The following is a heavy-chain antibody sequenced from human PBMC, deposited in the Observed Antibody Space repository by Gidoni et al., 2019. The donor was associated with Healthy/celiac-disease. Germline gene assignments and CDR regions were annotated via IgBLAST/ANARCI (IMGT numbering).Heavy chain of an antibody. Sequence: EVQLVASGGGLVQPGGSLRLSCAASGFTFSSYEMNWVRQAPGKGLEWVSYISSSGSTIYYADSVKGRFTISRDNAKNSLYLQMNSLRAEDTAVYYCARVPTPPGWELPYYWYFDLWGRGTLVTVSS. J-gene: IGHJ2*01. CDR2: ISSSGSTI. V-gene: IGHV3-48*03. CDR3: ARVPTPPGWELPYYWYFDL. D-gene: IGHD1-26*01. CDR1: GFTFSSYE.